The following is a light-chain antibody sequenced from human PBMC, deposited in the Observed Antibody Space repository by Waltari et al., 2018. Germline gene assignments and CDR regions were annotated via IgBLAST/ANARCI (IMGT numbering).Light chain of an antibody. CDR3: SSYTSSSTVV. CDR1: DSDAGGYYF. Sequence: QSALTQPASVSGTPGQASPISLTGTDSDAGGYYFASWYQHHPGKAPKLMLYEVSSRPAGVSNRFSGSKSGNTASLTISGLQAEDEADYYCSSYTSSSTVVFGGGTKLTVL. J-gene: IGLJ2*01. CDR2: EVS. V-gene: IGLV2-14*01.